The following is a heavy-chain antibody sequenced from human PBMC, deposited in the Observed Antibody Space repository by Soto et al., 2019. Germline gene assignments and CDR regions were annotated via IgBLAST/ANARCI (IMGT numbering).Heavy chain of an antibody. CDR3: ARSYYDFWSGYHGSYYMDV. CDR1: GGSISSSSYY. Sequence: QLQLQESGPGLVKPSETLSLTCTVSGGSISSSSYYWGWIRQPPGKGLEWIGSIYYSGSTYYNPYLKSRVTISVDTSKNQFSLKLSSVTAADTAVYYCARSYYDFWSGYHGSYYMDVWGKGTTVTVSS. J-gene: IGHJ6*03. D-gene: IGHD3-3*01. V-gene: IGHV4-39*01. CDR2: IYYSGST.